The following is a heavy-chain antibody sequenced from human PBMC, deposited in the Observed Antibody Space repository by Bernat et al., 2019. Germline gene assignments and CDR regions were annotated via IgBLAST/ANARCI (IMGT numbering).Heavy chain of an antibody. CDR3: ARERNCGGRVGYCGQGPHAVDM. Sequence: QVQLQVSGPGLVKPSETLSLTCTVSGGSVSSGHYYWSWIRQPPGKGLEWIVYISYSGSTNYNSSLKSRVTISVDTSKNQFSLRLSSVTAADTAVYYCARERNCGGRVGYCGQGPHAVDMWGQGTLVTVST. J-gene: IGHJ3*02. V-gene: IGHV4-61*01. CDR1: GGSVSSGHYY. D-gene: IGHD2-21*01. CDR2: ISYSGST.